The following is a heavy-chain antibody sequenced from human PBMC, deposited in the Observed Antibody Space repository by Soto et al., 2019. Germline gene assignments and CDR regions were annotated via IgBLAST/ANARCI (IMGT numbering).Heavy chain of an antibody. CDR1: GYTPTNYD. V-gene: IGHV1-18*01. Sequence: QVPLVQSGAEVKKPGASVTVSCKTSGYTPTNYDIGWVRQAPGQGLEWMGWISAYNGNRNSAQKLQGRLTMTTDTSTQTAYMELRSLRSDDTAVYYCARALYRSGTYYAFDNWGQGTLVTVSS. D-gene: IGHD1-26*01. CDR2: ISAYNGNR. J-gene: IGHJ4*02. CDR3: ARALYRSGTYYAFDN.